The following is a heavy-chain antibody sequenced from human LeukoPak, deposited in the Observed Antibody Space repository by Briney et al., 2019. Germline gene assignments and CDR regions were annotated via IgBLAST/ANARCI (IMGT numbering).Heavy chain of an antibody. CDR2: ISSLSGTI. V-gene: IGHV3-48*01. CDR3: ARDSGTTGEVKFDP. J-gene: IGHJ5*02. D-gene: IGHD3-10*01. CDR1: GFTFSTYS. Sequence: GGSLRLSCAASGFTFSTYSMNWVRQAPGKGLEWISYISSLSGTINYADSVKGRFTISRDNAKNSLYLHMNSLTAADTAVYYCARDSGTTGEVKFDPWGQGILVTVSS.